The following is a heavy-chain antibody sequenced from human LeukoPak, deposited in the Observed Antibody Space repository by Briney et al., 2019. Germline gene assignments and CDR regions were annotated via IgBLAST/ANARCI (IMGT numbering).Heavy chain of an antibody. V-gene: IGHV4-4*07. J-gene: IGHJ4*02. CDR2: IYTSGST. D-gene: IGHD6-19*01. Sequence: SETLSLTCTVPGYSISSSYYWNWIRQPAGKGLEWIGRIYTSGSTNYNPSLKSRVTMSVDTSMNQFSLKLSSVTAADTAVYYCARAKNDQWPHNFDYWGQGTLVTVSS. CDR1: GYSISSSYY. CDR3: ARAKNDQWPHNFDY.